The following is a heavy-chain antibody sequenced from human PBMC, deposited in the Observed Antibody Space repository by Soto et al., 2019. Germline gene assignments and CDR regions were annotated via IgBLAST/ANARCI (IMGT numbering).Heavy chain of an antibody. CDR1: GFTFSSYS. Sequence: GGSLRLSCAASGFTFSSYSMNWVRQAPGKGLEWVSYISSSSSTIYYADSVKGRFTISRDNAKNSLYLQMNSLRDEDTAVYYCAREYYDFWNGYYPTYYYYGMDVWGQGTTVTVSS. CDR2: ISSSSSTI. D-gene: IGHD3-3*01. CDR3: AREYYDFWNGYYPTYYYYGMDV. J-gene: IGHJ6*02. V-gene: IGHV3-48*02.